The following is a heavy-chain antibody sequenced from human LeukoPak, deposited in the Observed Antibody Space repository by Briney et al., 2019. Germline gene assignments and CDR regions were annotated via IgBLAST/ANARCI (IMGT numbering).Heavy chain of an antibody. CDR3: ARSGYSYGYGVFDC. CDR2: IHYSGST. V-gene: IGHV4-39*01. Sequence: PSETLSLTCTVPGGSISSSSYYWGWIRQPPGKGLEWIGSIHYSGSTYYNPSLNSRVTISVDTSKNQFSLKLSSVTAADTAVYYCARSGYSYGYGVFDCWGQGTLVTVSS. CDR1: GGSISSSSYY. D-gene: IGHD5-18*01. J-gene: IGHJ4*02.